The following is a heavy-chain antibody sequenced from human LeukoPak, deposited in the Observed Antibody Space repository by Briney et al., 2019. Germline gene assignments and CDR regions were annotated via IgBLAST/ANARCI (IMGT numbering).Heavy chain of an antibody. V-gene: IGHV3-15*01. J-gene: IGHJ4*02. CDR2: IKSKTDGGTT. D-gene: IGHD3-22*01. CDR3: TTALYYDSSGYYLFDY. Sequence: GGSLRLSCAASGFTFSNAWMSWVRQAPGKGLEWVGRIKSKTDGGTTDYAAPVKGRFTISRDDSKNTLYLQMHSLKTEDTAVYYCTTALYYDSSGYYLFDYWGQGTLVTVSS. CDR1: GFTFSNAW.